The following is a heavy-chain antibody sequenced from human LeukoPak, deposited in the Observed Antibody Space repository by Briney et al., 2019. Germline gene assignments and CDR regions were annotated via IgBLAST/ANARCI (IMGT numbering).Heavy chain of an antibody. Sequence: PGGSLRLSCAASGFTFSSYGMHWVRQAPGKGLEWGAVISYDGSNKYYADSVKGRFTISRDNSKNTLYLQMNSLRAEDTAVYYCAKDGTVVTPGIDYWGQGTLVTVSS. D-gene: IGHD4-23*01. J-gene: IGHJ4*02. CDR1: GFTFSSYG. V-gene: IGHV3-30*18. CDR3: AKDGTVVTPGIDY. CDR2: ISYDGSNK.